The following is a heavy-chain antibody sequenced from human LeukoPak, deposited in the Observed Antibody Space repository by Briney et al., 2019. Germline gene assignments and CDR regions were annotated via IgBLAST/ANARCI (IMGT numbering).Heavy chain of an antibody. J-gene: IGHJ5*02. CDR3: ARDPVNNWNDIWFDP. CDR2: IYTSGST. Sequence: SETLSLTCTVSGGSISSYYWCWIRQPAGKGLEWIGRIYTSGSTNYNPSLKSRVTMSVDTSKNQFSLKLSSVTAADTAVYYCARDPVNNWNDIWFDPWGQGTLVTVSS. D-gene: IGHD1-1*01. V-gene: IGHV4-4*07. CDR1: GGSISSYY.